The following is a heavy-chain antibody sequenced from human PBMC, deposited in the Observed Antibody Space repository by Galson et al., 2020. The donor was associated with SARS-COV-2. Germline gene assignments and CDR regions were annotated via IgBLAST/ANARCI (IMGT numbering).Heavy chain of an antibody. V-gene: IGHV1-8*02. CDR3: ARGRRHIVVVVAIKYYYDYVDV. D-gene: IGHD2-21*01. CDR1: GCTFTSYD. CDR2: INPNIGTA. Sequence: ASVKVSCKASGCTFTSYDINWARQATGQGLEWMGWINPNIGTADYAQKFQGRVTMTTNTSTSTAYMELSSLRSEDTAVYYCARGRRHIVVVVAIKYYYDYVDVGGKGATVTVSS. J-gene: IGHJ6*03.